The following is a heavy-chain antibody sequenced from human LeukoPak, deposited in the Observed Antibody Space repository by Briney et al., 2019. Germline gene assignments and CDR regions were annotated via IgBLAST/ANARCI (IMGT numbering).Heavy chain of an antibody. D-gene: IGHD3-22*01. CDR3: ARDGSSSGYSRYYFDY. Sequence: GGSLRLSCAASGFTFSSYSMNWVRQAPGKGLEWVSSISSSSSYIYYADSVKGRFTISRDNAKNSLYLQMNSLRAEDTAVYYCARDGSSSGYSRYYFDYWGQGTLVTVSS. V-gene: IGHV3-21*01. CDR1: GFTFSSYS. J-gene: IGHJ4*02. CDR2: ISSSSSYI.